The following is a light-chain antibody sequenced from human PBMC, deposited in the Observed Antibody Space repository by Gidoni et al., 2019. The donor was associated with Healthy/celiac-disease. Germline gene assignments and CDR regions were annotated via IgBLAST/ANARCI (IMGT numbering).Light chain of an antibody. CDR1: SSNIGAGYD. J-gene: IGLJ1*01. Sequence: QSVLSQPPSVSGAPGQRVTISFTGSSSNIGAGYDVHWYQQLPGTDPKLLIYGNSNRPSGVPDRFSGSKSGTSASLAITGLQAEDEADYYCQSYDSSLSGSDYVFGTGTKVTVL. V-gene: IGLV1-40*01. CDR2: GNS. CDR3: QSYDSSLSGSDYV.